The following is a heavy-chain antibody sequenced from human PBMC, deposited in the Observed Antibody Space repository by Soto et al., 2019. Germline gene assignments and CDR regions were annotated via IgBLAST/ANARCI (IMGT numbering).Heavy chain of an antibody. Sequence: SETLSLTCTVSGGSISIGDYYLSWLRQHPGKGLEWIGYVSHRGRTSYNPSLKSRVTISVDTSKNQFSLRLSSVTAADSAMYSCVRDGLESGTTNYYYGMDVWGKGISFTVSS. V-gene: IGHV4-31*03. CDR2: VSHRGRT. J-gene: IGHJ6*04. CDR3: VRDGLESGTTNYYYGMDV. D-gene: IGHD2-2*01. CDR1: GGSISIGDYY.